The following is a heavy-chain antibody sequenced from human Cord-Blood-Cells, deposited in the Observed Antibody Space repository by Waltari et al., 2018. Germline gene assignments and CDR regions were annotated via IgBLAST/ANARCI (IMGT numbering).Heavy chain of an antibody. Sequence: QVQLVQSGAEVKKPGASVKVSCKVSGYTLTELSMHWVRPAPGKGLEWMGGFEPEDGETIYEHKFQGRVTMAEDTSTDTAYMELSSLRSEDTAVYYCAADFVCSSTSCYEWLRLNYWGQGTLVTVSS. V-gene: IGHV1-24*01. J-gene: IGHJ4*02. CDR2: FEPEDGET. D-gene: IGHD2-2*01. CDR1: GYTLTELS. CDR3: AADFVCSSTSCYEWLRLNY.